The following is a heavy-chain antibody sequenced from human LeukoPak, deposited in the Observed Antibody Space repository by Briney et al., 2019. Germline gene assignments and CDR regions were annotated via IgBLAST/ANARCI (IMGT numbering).Heavy chain of an antibody. CDR1: GGSISSYY. J-gene: IGHJ4*02. V-gene: IGHV4-59*01. D-gene: IGHD3-9*01. Sequence: SETLSLTCTVSGGSISSYYWSWIRQPPGKGLEWIGYIYYSGSTNYNPSLKSRVTISVDTSKSQFSLKLSSVTAADTAVYYCARTTYDILTGYSPYYFDYWGQGTLVTVSS. CDR2: IYYSGST. CDR3: ARTTYDILTGYSPYYFDY.